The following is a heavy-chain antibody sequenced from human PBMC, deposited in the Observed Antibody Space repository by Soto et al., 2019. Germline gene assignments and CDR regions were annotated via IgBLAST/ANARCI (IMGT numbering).Heavy chain of an antibody. CDR1: GYTFTGYY. D-gene: IGHD3-10*01. CDR3: ARGGPGNYYQTFDY. V-gene: IGHV1-2*02. Sequence: ASVKVSCKASGYTFTGYYVHWVRQAPGQGLEWMGWISPNSGGTIYALKFQGRVTMTRDTSISTAYMDLSRLRSDDTAVYYCARGGPGNYYQTFDYWGQGTLVTVSS. J-gene: IGHJ4*02. CDR2: ISPNSGGT.